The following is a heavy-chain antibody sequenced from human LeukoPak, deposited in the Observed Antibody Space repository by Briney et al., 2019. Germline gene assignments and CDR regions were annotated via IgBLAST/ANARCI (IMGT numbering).Heavy chain of an antibody. CDR2: ILADGIST. CDR3: ARDRGSTTARGAPSWFDP. V-gene: IGHV4-61*02. D-gene: IGHD3-10*01. J-gene: IGHJ5*02. CDR1: GDSVDSDIYY. Sequence: SETLSLTCTVSGDSVDSDIYYWTWIRQPAGKGLEWIGRILADGISTKYNPALEGRLTISVDTAKNQFSLRLTSVTVADTAVYYCARDRGSTTARGAPSWFDPWGQGILVTVSS.